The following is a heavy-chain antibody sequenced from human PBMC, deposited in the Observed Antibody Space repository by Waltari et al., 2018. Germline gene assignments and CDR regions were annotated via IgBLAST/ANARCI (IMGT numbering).Heavy chain of an antibody. CDR3: ARGGATLEPRLYYYYGMDI. J-gene: IGHJ6*02. V-gene: IGHV4-34*01. CDR1: GPMFSDYY. CDR2: LNQRGST. D-gene: IGHD1-1*01. Sequence: QVLVQQWGAGLLKPSETLSLTCGVYGPMFSDYYWSWLRQPPGKGLEWIGELNQRGSTVYNASLKSRVTISGDTSKNQFSLKLTSVTAADTGVYYCARGGATLEPRLYYYYGMDIWGQGTTVTVSS.